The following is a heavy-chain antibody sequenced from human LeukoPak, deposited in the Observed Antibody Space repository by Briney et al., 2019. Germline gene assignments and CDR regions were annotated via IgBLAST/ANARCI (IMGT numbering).Heavy chain of an antibody. V-gene: IGHV3-74*01. CDR2: INTDGSHT. J-gene: IGHJ4*02. D-gene: IGHD1-26*01. Sequence: GGSLRLSCAASGFTFSSYWMHWVRQAPGKGLVWVSRINTDGSHTDYADSVKGRFTSSRDNAKNTLYLQMNSLRVEDTAVYYCARIIVAATGVDYWGQGTLVTVSS. CDR3: ARIIVAATGVDY. CDR1: GFTFSSYW.